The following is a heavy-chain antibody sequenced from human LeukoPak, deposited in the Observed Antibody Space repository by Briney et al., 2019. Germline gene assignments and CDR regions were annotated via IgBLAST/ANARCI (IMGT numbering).Heavy chain of an antibody. J-gene: IGHJ4*02. Sequence: KPSETLSLTCTVSGGSTSSYYWSWIRQPPGKGLEWIGYIYYSGSTNYNPSLKSRVTISVDTSKNQFSLKLSSVTAVDTAVYYCARSREWLPHYWGQGTLVTVSS. CDR2: IYYSGST. D-gene: IGHD3-3*01. CDR3: ARSREWLPHY. V-gene: IGHV4-59*01. CDR1: GGSTSSYY.